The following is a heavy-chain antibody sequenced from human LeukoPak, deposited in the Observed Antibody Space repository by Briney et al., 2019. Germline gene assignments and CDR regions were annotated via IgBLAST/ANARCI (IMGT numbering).Heavy chain of an antibody. V-gene: IGHV7-4-1*02. D-gene: IGHD3-10*01. CDR2: INTNTGNP. Sequence: ASVKVSCKASGYTFTNYVIIWVRQAPGQGLEWMGWINTNTGNPTYVQGFTGRFVFSLDTSVSTAYLQISSLKAEDTALYYCARGIYGSGSYYPSFNYYYYYMDVWGKGTTVTVSS. CDR3: ARGIYGSGSYYPSFNYYYYYMDV. J-gene: IGHJ6*03. CDR1: GYTFTNYV.